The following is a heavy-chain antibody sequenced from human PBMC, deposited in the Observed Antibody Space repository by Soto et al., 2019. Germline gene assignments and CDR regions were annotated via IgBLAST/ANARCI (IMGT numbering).Heavy chain of an antibody. J-gene: IGHJ5*02. CDR3: ARVGHRWLLPPQNWFGP. D-gene: IGHD2-15*01. CDR1: GYTFTSYG. V-gene: IGHV1-18*04. Sequence: GASVKVSCKASGYTFTSYGISWVRQAPGQGLEWMGWISAYNGNTNYTQKLQGRVTMTTDTSTSTAYMELRSLRSDDTAVYYCARVGHRWLLPPQNWFGPWGQGTLVTVSS. CDR2: ISAYNGNT.